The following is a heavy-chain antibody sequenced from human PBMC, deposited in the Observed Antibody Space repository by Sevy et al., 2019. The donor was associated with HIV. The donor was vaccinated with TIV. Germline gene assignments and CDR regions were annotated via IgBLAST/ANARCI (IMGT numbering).Heavy chain of an antibody. CDR3: ARDLGTRVRATPFYYHGMDV. Sequence: GGSLRLSCAASGFTFSSYAMHWVRQAPGKGLEWVAVISYDGSNKYYADSVKGRFTISRDNSKNTLYLQMNSLRAEDTAVYYCARDLGTRVRATPFYYHGMDVWGQGTTVTVSS. J-gene: IGHJ6*02. CDR1: GFTFSSYA. V-gene: IGHV3-30-3*01. D-gene: IGHD7-27*01. CDR2: ISYDGSNK.